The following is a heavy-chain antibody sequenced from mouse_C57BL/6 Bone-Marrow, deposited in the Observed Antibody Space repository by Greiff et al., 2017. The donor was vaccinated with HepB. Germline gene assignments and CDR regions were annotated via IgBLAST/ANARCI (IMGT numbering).Heavy chain of an antibody. J-gene: IGHJ3*01. CDR2: IDPSDSYT. Sequence: VQLQQPGAELVMPGASVKLSCKASGYTFTSYWMHWVKQRPGQGLEWIGEIDPSDSYTNYNQKFKGKSTLTVDKSSSTAYMQLSSLTSEDSAVYYCARHGYDGSWFAYWGQGTLVTVSA. V-gene: IGHV1-69*01. CDR1: GYTFTSYW. CDR3: ARHGYDGSWFAY. D-gene: IGHD2-2*01.